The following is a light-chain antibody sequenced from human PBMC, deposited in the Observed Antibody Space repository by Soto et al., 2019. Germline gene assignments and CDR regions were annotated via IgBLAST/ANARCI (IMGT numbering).Light chain of an antibody. Sequence: QSVLTQPASVSGSPGQSITISCTGTSSDVGGYDYVSWYQQHPGKAPKLLIFDVSKRPSGVSYRVSGSKSGNTASLTISGLQAEDEADYYCSSYASSITLVFGGGTKLTVL. CDR1: SSDVGGYDY. J-gene: IGLJ2*01. CDR2: DVS. V-gene: IGLV2-14*01. CDR3: SSYASSITLV.